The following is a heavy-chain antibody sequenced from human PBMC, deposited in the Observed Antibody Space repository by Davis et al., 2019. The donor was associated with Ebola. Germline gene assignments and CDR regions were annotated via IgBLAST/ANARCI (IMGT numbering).Heavy chain of an antibody. J-gene: IGHJ4*02. CDR3: ARVAVAKYYFDD. CDR2: INSDGSSR. V-gene: IGHV3-74*01. CDR1: GFTFSSYW. Sequence: PGGSLRLSCAASGFTFSSYWMHWVRQAPGKGLVWVSRINSDGSSRSYTDSVKGQFTISRDNAKNTLYLQMNSLGAEDTAVYYCARVAVAKYYFDDWGQGTLVTVSS.